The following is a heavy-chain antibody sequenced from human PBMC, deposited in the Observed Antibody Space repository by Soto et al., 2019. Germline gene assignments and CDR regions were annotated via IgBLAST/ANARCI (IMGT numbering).Heavy chain of an antibody. J-gene: IGHJ4*01. V-gene: IGHV4-59*01. CDR1: DGSISYYY. CDR2: IYYSGNT. D-gene: IGHD5-12*01. Sequence: XGTLSLTCTVSDGSISYYYWGWIRQPPGKGLEWIGSIYYSGNTHYNPSLKSRVTISVDTSMNQFSLNLDSVTAVDSAVYYCVRGGYVHAFDYWGHGALVTVS. CDR3: VRGGYVHAFDY.